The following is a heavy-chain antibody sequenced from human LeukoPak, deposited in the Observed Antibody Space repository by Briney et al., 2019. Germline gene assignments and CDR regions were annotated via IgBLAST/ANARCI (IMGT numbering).Heavy chain of an antibody. CDR1: GGSISSYY. CDR3: ARASPLYYFDY. CDR2: IYYSGST. J-gene: IGHJ4*02. Sequence: PSETLSLTCTVSGGSISSYYWSWIRQPPGKGLEWIGYIYYSGSTNYNPSLKSRVTISVDTSKNQFSLKLSSVTAADTAVYYCARASPLYYFDYWGQGTLVTVSS. V-gene: IGHV4-59*01.